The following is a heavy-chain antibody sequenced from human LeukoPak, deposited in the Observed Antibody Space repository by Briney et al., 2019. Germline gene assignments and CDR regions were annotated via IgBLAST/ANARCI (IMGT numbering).Heavy chain of an antibody. J-gene: IGHJ4*02. D-gene: IGHD3-3*01. V-gene: IGHV3-21*01. CDR1: GFTFSTYS. CDR2: ISSSSSYI. Sequence: PGGSLRLSCAASGFTFSTYSMNWVRQAPGKGLEWVSSISSSSSYIYYADSVKGRFTISRDNAKNSLYLQMNSLRAEDTAVYYCARAPLGFWSGYCYFDYWGQGTLVTVSS. CDR3: ARAPLGFWSGYCYFDY.